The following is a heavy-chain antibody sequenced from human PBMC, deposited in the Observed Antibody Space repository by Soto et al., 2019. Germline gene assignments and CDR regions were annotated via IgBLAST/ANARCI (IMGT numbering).Heavy chain of an antibody. V-gene: IGHV1-46*03. CDR3: SRDCCSTSCYRKDAFDV. D-gene: IGHD2-2*01. CDR1: GYTFTTYC. CDR2: INASGGST. J-gene: IGHJ3*01. Sequence: ASVKVSCKASGYTFTTYCVHWVRQAPGQGLEWMGLINASGGSTSYAQKFQDRVTMTRDTSTSTVYMELSGLRSEDTAVYYFSRDCCSTSCYRKDAFDVWGQGTMVTVSS.